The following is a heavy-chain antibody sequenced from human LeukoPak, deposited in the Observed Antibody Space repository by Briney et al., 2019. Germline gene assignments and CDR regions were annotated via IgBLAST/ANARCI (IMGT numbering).Heavy chain of an antibody. CDR2: VRSKAYGETT. D-gene: IGHD3-22*01. CDR3: TRDTYYYDSSGYSAEYYFDY. Sequence: GGSLRLSCTASGFTLGDYAMSWVRQAPRKGLEWVGFVRSKAYGETTEYAASVKGRFTISRDDSKSIAYLQMNILKTEDTAVYYCTRDTYYYDSSGYSAEYYFDYWGQGTLVTVSS. V-gene: IGHV3-49*04. J-gene: IGHJ4*02. CDR1: GFTLGDYA.